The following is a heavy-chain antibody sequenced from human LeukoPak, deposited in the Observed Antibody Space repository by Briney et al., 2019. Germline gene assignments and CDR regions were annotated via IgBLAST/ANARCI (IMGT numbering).Heavy chain of an antibody. CDR3: ARVEMATMCIDY. CDR2: IYTSGST. Sequence: KPSETLSLTCTVSGGSISSGSYYWSWIRQPAGKGLEWIGRIYTSGSTNYNPSLKSRVTISVDTSKNQFSLKLSSVTAADTAVYYCARVEMATMCIDYWGQGTLVTVSS. V-gene: IGHV4-61*02. J-gene: IGHJ4*02. D-gene: IGHD5-24*01. CDR1: GGSISSGSYY.